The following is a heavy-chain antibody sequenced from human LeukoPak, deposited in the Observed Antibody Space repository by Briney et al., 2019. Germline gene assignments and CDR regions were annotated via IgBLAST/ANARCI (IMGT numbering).Heavy chain of an antibody. CDR2: ISGSGGST. V-gene: IGHV3-23*01. CDR1: GVTYSSYA. CDR3: ATACSSIYWEWEY. J-gene: IGHJ4*02. D-gene: IGHD1-26*01. Sequence: GGTLRLTGAASGVTYSSYAMSRVRQAPGKGLEWVSAISGSGGSTYYADSVKGRFTISRDNSKNTLYLQMNSLRAEDTAVYYCATACSSIYWEWEYLGQGTLVIVSS.